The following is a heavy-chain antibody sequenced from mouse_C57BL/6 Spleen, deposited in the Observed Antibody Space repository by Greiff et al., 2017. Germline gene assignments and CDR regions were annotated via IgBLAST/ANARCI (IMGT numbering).Heavy chain of an antibody. Sequence: EVKVEESGEGLVKPGGSLKLSCAASGFTFSSYAMSWVRQTPEKRLEWVAYISSGGDYIYYADTVKGRFTISRDNARNTLYLQMSSLKSEDTAMYYCTRAYDYDGWFAYWGQGTLVTVSA. CDR3: TRAYDYDGWFAY. CDR1: GFTFSSYA. CDR2: ISSGGDYI. D-gene: IGHD2-4*01. V-gene: IGHV5-9-1*02. J-gene: IGHJ3*01.